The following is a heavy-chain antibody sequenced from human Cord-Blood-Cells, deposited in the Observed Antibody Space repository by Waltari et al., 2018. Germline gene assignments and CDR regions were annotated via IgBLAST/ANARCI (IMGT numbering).Heavy chain of an antibody. CDR2: IYPSEST. CDR1: GGSISSSNW. CDR3: ASRGYSSFPLTRDNYYYYTMDV. D-gene: IGHD6-6*01. V-gene: IGHV4-4*02. J-gene: IGHJ6*02. Sequence: QVQLQESGPGLVKPSGTLSLTWAVSGGSISSSNWWGWVCQPPGKGLGWIGEIYPSESTNFHPSHQQRGTISVDMSKSQFSSKLNSVTGSVAVVYYSASRGYSSFPLTRDNYYYYTMDVWCQGTTVTVS.